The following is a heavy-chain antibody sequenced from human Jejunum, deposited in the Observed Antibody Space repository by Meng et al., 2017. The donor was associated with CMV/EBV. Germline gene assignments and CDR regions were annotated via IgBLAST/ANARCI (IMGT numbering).Heavy chain of an antibody. CDR2: IKHDGSEK. CDR3: ARGSYDFWSGYHNFWRGYLPYGMDV. Sequence: WVRQDPGKGLEWVANIKHDGSEKNYVDSVKGRFSVSRDNAKNSLYLQMNSLRVEDTAVYYCARGSYDFWSGYHNFWRGYLPYGMDVWGQGTTVTVSS. D-gene: IGHD3-3*01. J-gene: IGHJ6*02. V-gene: IGHV3-7*01.